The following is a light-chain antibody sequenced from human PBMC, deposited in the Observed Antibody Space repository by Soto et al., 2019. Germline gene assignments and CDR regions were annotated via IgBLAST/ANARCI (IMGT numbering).Light chain of an antibody. Sequence: QSVLTQPASVSGSPGQSITISCTGTSSDVGGYNYVSWYQQHPGKAPKLMIYDVSNRPSGVSNRFSGSKSGNTASLTISGLQAEDEADYYCSSYSSSSTPRGFGTGTKVTV. CDR3: SSYSSSSTPRG. CDR1: SSDVGGYNY. V-gene: IGLV2-14*01. CDR2: DVS. J-gene: IGLJ1*01.